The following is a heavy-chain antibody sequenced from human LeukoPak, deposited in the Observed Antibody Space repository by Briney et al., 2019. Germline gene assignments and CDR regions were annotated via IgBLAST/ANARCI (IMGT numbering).Heavy chain of an antibody. J-gene: IGHJ2*01. D-gene: IGHD3-10*01. CDR1: GFTFSSYA. CDR3: ARAPGRDWYFDL. CDR2: ISGSGGST. V-gene: IGHV3-23*01. Sequence: PGGSLRLSCAASGFTFSSYAMSWVRQAPGKGLEWVSAISGSGGSTYYADSVKGRFTISRDNSKNTLYLQMNSLRVEDTAVYYCARAPGRDWYFDLWGRGTLVTVSS.